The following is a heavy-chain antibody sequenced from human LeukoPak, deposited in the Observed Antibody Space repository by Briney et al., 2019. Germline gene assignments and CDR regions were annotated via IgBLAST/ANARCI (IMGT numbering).Heavy chain of an antibody. CDR2: ISPSGGST. Sequence: PGGSLRLSCAASGFTFTSYAMSWVRQAPGKGLGWVSAISPSGGSTYYPDSVKGRFTISRDNSKNTLYLQVNSLRAEDTAVYFCAKVNWNYVAYYYYGMDVWGQGTTVTVSS. V-gene: IGHV3-23*01. D-gene: IGHD1-7*01. J-gene: IGHJ6*02. CDR1: GFTFTSYA. CDR3: AKVNWNYVAYYYYGMDV.